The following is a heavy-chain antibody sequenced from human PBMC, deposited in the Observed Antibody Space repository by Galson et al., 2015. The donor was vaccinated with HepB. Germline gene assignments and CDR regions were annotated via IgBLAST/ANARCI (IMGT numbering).Heavy chain of an antibody. Sequence: SLRLSCAASGFTFSNYWMGWVRQAPGKGLEWVANIKLDGSEQYYVESLKGRFTISRDNAKNSLYLHMKNLRAEDTAVYYCARTSGPTVGNWFDPWGQGTLVAVSS. D-gene: IGHD4-23*01. J-gene: IGHJ5*02. V-gene: IGHV3-7*01. CDR2: IKLDGSEQ. CDR1: GFTFSNYW. CDR3: ARTSGPTVGNWFDP.